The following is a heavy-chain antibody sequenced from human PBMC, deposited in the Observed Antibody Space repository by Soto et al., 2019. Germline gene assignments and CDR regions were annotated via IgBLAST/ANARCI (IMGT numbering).Heavy chain of an antibody. J-gene: IGHJ4*02. CDR3: AKELAAAGTVALDY. CDR1: GFTFDDYA. Sequence: GGSLRLSCAASGFTFDDYAMHWVRQAPGKGLEWVSGISWNSGSIGYADSVKGRFTISRDNAKNSLYLQMNSLRAEDTALYYCAKELAAAGTVALDYWGQGTLVTVSS. CDR2: ISWNSGSI. V-gene: IGHV3-9*01. D-gene: IGHD6-13*01.